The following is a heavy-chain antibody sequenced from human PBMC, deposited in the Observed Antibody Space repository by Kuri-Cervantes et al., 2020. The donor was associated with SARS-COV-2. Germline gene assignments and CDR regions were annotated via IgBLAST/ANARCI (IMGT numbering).Heavy chain of an antibody. D-gene: IGHD6-13*01. J-gene: IGHJ6*02. Sequence: GGSLRLSCAASGFTFSSYSMNWVRQAPGKGLEWVSAISGSGGSTYYADSVKGRFTISRDNSKNTLYLQMNSLRAEDTAVYYCAKDGLAAAGLHYYYYGMDVWGQGTTVTVSS. CDR3: AKDGLAAAGLHYYYYGMDV. CDR1: GFTFSSYS. V-gene: IGHV3-23*01. CDR2: ISGSGGST.